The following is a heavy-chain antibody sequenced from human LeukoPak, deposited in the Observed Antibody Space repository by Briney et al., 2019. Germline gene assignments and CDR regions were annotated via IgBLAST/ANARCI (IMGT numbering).Heavy chain of an antibody. J-gene: IGHJ4*02. Sequence: PSETLSLTCTVSSGSISNYYWTCIRQPPGKGLDWIGYIYYTGSTNYNSSLKSRLTMSVDTSKNQFSLKLNSVTAADTAAYYCARVSKSGWYLDYWGQGTLVTVFS. CDR1: SGSISNYY. V-gene: IGHV4-59*01. CDR2: IYYTGST. D-gene: IGHD6-19*01. CDR3: ARVSKSGWYLDY.